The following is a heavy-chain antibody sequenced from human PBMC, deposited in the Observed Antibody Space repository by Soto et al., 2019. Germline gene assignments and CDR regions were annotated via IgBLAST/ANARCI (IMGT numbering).Heavy chain of an antibody. J-gene: IGHJ4*01. D-gene: IGHD5-18*01. CDR3: AREGAYSYGQRFDY. CDR1: VGTFSSDA. Sequence: QVQLVQSGAEVKKPGSSVKVSCKASVGTFSSDAISWVRQAPGQGLGWMGGISPIFGTANYAQKFQGRVTITADESTGPAYMELSSLRSEDTAVYYCAREGAYSYGQRFDYWGPGALVTVSS. CDR2: ISPIFGTA. V-gene: IGHV1-69*12.